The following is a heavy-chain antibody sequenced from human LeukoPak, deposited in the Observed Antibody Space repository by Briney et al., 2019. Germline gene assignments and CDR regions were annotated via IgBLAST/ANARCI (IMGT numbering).Heavy chain of an antibody. Sequence: EASVKVSCKASGYTFTSYDINWVRQATGQGLEWMGWMNPNSGNAGYAQKFQGRVTMTRNTSISTAYMELSSLRSEDTAVYYCARGRTSYSYGATGYYGMDVWGQGTTVTVSS. J-gene: IGHJ6*02. V-gene: IGHV1-8*02. CDR3: ARGRTSYSYGATGYYGMDV. D-gene: IGHD5-18*01. CDR1: GYTFTSYD. CDR2: MNPNSGNA.